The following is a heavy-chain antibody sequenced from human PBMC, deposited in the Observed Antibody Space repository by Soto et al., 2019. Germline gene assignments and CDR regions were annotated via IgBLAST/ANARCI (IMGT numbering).Heavy chain of an antibody. CDR3: ARACSSGYFGGYYYYGMDV. CDR1: GGSFSGYY. CDR2: INDSGST. J-gene: IGHJ6*02. D-gene: IGHD3-22*01. Sequence: SETLSLTCAVYGGSFSGYYWSWIRQPPGKGLEWVGEINDSGSTNYNPSLNRPVTISVATSKNPFSLQLSSVTAADTAVYYCARACSSGYFGGYYYYGMDVWGQGTTVTVSS. V-gene: IGHV4-34*01.